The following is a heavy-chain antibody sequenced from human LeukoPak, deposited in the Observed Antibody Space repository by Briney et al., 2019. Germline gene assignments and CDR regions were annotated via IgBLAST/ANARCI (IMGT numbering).Heavy chain of an antibody. CDR3: ARHWRDGDSRSLDY. V-gene: IGHV5-51*01. J-gene: IGHJ4*02. CDR2: VSGDESDT. CDR1: GYSFTSYW. Sequence: GESLKISCKGSGYSFTSYWIGWVRQMPGKGLEWMGIVSGDESDTRYSPSFQGQVTISANKSISTTYLQWSSLKASDTAIYYCARHWRDGDSRSLDYWGQGTLVTVSS. D-gene: IGHD4-17*01.